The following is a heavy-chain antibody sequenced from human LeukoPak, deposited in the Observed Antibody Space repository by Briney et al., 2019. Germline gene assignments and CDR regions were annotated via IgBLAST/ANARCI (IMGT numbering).Heavy chain of an antibody. CDR1: GYTFTSYY. Sequence: ASVTVSCKASGYTFTSYYMHWVRQAPGQGLEWMGIINPSGGSTSYAQKFQGRVTMTRDTSTSTVYMELSSLRSEDTAVYYCATTGGALDAFDIWGQGTMVTVSS. D-gene: IGHD3-16*01. J-gene: IGHJ3*02. CDR2: INPSGGST. CDR3: ATTGGALDAFDI. V-gene: IGHV1-46*01.